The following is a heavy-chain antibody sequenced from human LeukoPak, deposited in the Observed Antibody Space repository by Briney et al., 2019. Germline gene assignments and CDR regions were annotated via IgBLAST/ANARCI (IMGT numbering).Heavy chain of an antibody. Sequence: PSETLSLTCTVSGGSVSSSSYYWGWIRQPPGKGLEWIGSIYYSGSTYYNPSLKSRVTISVDTSKNQFSLKLSSVTAADTAVYYCARQPYDFWSGLHLDFDYWGQGTLVTVSS. CDR3: ARQPYDFWSGLHLDFDY. V-gene: IGHV4-39*01. CDR1: GGSVSSSSYY. CDR2: IYYSGST. D-gene: IGHD3-3*01. J-gene: IGHJ4*02.